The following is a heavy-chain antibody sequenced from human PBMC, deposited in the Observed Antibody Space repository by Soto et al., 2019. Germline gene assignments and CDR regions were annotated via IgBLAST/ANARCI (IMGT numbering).Heavy chain of an antibody. CDR2: INGDGRIT. Sequence: EVHLVESGGGSVQPGGSLRISCGASGFTFGSYWMDWVRQAPGKGRVWVSRINGDGRITTYADSVKGRFTISRDNAGSTLYLQMNSLRVDNTAVYYCSIETLWFGEAPKSGGQGTLVTVSS. J-gene: IGHJ4*02. CDR1: GFTFGSYW. V-gene: IGHV3-74*01. CDR3: SIETLWFGEAPKS. D-gene: IGHD3-10*01.